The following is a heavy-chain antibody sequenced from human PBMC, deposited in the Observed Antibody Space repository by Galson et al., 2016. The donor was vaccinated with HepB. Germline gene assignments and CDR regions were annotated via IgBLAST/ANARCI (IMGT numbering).Heavy chain of an antibody. Sequence: SLRLSCAASGFSFSNCWMSWVRQAPGKGLEWVANIKYDGTEKSYVGSVEGRFTISRDNAKNSLYLQMNSLRVEDTAMYYCAKDAYSREDYWGQGTLVTVSS. V-gene: IGHV3-7*05. CDR3: AKDAYSREDY. CDR1: GFSFSNCW. D-gene: IGHD6-13*01. CDR2: IKYDGTEK. J-gene: IGHJ4*02.